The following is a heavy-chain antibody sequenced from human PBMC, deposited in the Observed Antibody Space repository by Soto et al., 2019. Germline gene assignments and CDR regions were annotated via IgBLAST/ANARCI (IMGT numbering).Heavy chain of an antibody. Sequence: SETLSLTCTVSGGSISSGDYYWSWIRQPPGKGLEWIGYIYYSGSTNYNPSLKSRVTISVDTFKNQFSLKLSSVTAADTAVYYCARLQSLDSGWAEFDYWGQGTLVTVSS. V-gene: IGHV4-61*08. CDR3: ARLQSLDSGWAEFDY. CDR2: IYYSGST. J-gene: IGHJ4*02. CDR1: GGSISSGDYY. D-gene: IGHD6-19*01.